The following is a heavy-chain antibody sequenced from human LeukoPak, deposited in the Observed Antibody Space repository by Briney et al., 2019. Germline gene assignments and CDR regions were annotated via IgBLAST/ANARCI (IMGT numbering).Heavy chain of an antibody. V-gene: IGHV4-34*01. CDR2: INHSGST. CDR3: ARDEITGTTFWFDP. CDR1: GGSFSGYY. J-gene: IGHJ5*02. Sequence: PSETLSLTCAVYGGSFSGYYWSWIRQPPGKGLEWIGEINHSGSTNYNPSLKSRVTISVDTSKNQFSLKLSSVTAADTAVYYCARDEITGTTFWFDPWGQGTLVTVSS. D-gene: IGHD1-7*01.